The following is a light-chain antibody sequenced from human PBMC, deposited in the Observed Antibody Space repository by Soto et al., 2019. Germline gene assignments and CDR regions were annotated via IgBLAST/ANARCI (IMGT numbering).Light chain of an antibody. CDR1: QSISPTF. J-gene: IGKJ1*01. Sequence: EIVLTQSPGTLSLSPGERATLSCRASQSISPTFLAWYQHKPGHAPRVLIYGASRRATGTPERFSGSGSGTDFTLIISRLEPDDFTVYYCHHYESSWTFGQGTKVEMK. V-gene: IGKV3-20*01. CDR2: GAS. CDR3: HHYESSWT.